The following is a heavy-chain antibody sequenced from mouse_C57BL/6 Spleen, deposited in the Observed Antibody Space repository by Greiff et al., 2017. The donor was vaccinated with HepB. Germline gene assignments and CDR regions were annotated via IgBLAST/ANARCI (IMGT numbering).Heavy chain of an antibody. D-gene: IGHD1-1*01. CDR2: ISSGSSTI. CDR1: GFTFSDYG. J-gene: IGHJ1*03. CDR3: ARHYGSSYGYFDV. Sequence: EVMLVDSGGGLVKPGGSLKLSCAASGFTFSDYGMHWVRQAPEKGLEWVAYISSGSSTIYYADTVKGRFTISRDNAKHTLFLQMTGLRSEDTAMYYCARHYGSSYGYFDVWGTGTTVTVSS. V-gene: IGHV5-17*01.